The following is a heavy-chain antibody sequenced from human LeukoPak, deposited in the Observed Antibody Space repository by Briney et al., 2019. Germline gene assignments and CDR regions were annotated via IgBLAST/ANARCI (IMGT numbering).Heavy chain of an antibody. V-gene: IGHV4-4*02. CDR3: ARARNEILAGYYSFDY. D-gene: IGHD3-9*01. CDR1: GGSINTNNW. J-gene: IGHJ4*02. Sequence: SETLSLTCAVSGGSINTNNWWSWVRRPLGKGLEWIGEIYHSGNTNYNPSLKSRVTISGDKSKNQFSLKLSSVTAADTAIYYCARARNEILAGYYSFDYWGQGILVTVSS. CDR2: IYHSGNT.